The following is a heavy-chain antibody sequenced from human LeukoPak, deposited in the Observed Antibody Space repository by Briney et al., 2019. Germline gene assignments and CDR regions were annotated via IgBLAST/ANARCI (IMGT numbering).Heavy chain of an antibody. J-gene: IGHJ4*02. V-gene: IGHV4-34*01. CDR2: INHSGST. Sequence: PSETLSLTSAVYGGSFSGYYWSWIRQPPRKGREWIWEINHSGSTNYKPSLKSRVTISVDTSKNQFSLQLSSVTAADTAVYYCAGGVSGSGWYTRGVALDYWGQGTLVTVSS. CDR3: AGGVSGSGWYTRGVALDY. D-gene: IGHD6-19*01. CDR1: GGSFSGYY.